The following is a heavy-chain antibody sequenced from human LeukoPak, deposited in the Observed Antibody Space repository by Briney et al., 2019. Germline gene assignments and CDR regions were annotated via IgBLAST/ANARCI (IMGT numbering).Heavy chain of an antibody. Sequence: GGSLRLSCAASGFTFSSYAMSWVRQPPGKGLEWVSVISGGGGSTYYADSVKGRFTISRDNSKNTVYLQMNSLTAEDTAVYYCAREVGWFDSWGQGTLVTVSS. CDR1: GFTFSSYA. D-gene: IGHD1-26*01. CDR2: ISGGGGST. J-gene: IGHJ5*01. CDR3: AREVGWFDS. V-gene: IGHV3-23*01.